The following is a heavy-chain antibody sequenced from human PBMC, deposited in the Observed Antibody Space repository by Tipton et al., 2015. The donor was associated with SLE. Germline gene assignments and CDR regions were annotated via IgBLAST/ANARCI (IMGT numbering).Heavy chain of an antibody. D-gene: IGHD2-21*01. CDR2: IRSKAYGATT. J-gene: IGHJ6*03. CDR1: GFTFADYA. V-gene: IGHV3-49*03. CDR3: TKEAYCGGDCSYHYYYMDV. Sequence: RSLRLSCTASGFTFADYALSWFRQAPGKGLEWVGFIRSKAYGATTEYAASVKGRFTLSRDDSKSIAYLQMNSLKTEDTAVYYCTKEAYCGGDCSYHYYYMDVWGKGTTVTVSS.